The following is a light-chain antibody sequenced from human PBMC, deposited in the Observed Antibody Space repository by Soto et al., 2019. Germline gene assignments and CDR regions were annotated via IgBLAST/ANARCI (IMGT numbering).Light chain of an antibody. Sequence: EIVLTQSPDTLSQPPGERASLSCRASQSVSSSDLAWYQHKPGQAPRLLIFGASNRASGVPDKFSGSGSGTDFNLTISRLEPEDFAVYYCQHFLASPPTITFGGGTKVDIK. J-gene: IGKJ4*01. V-gene: IGKV3-20*01. CDR2: GAS. CDR3: QHFLASPPTIT. CDR1: QSVSSSD.